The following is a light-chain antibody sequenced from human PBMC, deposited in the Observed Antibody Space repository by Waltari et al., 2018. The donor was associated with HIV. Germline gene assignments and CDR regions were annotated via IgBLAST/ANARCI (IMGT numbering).Light chain of an antibody. CDR2: EIS. V-gene: IGLV2-14*01. Sequence: QSALTQPASVSGSPGQSITISCTGTSSDVGGYHYVSWYQQHPGKAPKLMIYEISNRPSGVSNRFSGSKSGNTASLTISGLQAEDEADYYCSSYTRSNKVFGTGTKVTVL. CDR1: SSDVGGYHY. J-gene: IGLJ1*01. CDR3: SSYTRSNKV.